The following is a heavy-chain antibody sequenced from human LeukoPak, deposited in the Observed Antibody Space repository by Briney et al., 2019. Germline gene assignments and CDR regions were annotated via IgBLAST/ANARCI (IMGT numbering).Heavy chain of an antibody. Sequence: SETLSLTCTVSGGSISSYYWSWIRQPPGKGLEWIAYISDIGSINYNPSLKSRVTISVDTSKNQFSLKLSSVTAADTAVYYCARGRRNWNYVPYYFDYWGQGTLVTVSS. V-gene: IGHV4-59*12. CDR1: GGSISSYY. CDR2: ISDIGSI. J-gene: IGHJ4*02. D-gene: IGHD1-7*01. CDR3: ARGRRNWNYVPYYFDY.